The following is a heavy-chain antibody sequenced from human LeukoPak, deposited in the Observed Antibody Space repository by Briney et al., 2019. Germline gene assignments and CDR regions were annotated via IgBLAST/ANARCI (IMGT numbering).Heavy chain of an antibody. J-gene: IGHJ4*02. CDR2: HYYVGTT. V-gene: IGHV4-59*08. D-gene: IGHD6-13*01. CDR3: ARHRYASTWYAFDH. CDR1: GGFISNYY. Sequence: SETLSLTCTVSGGFISNYYWSWVRQPPAKGLEWIGDHYYVGTTNYNPSLKSRVTISVDTSNNQFSLNLDSVTAADTAVYYCARHRYASTWYAFDHWGQGTLVAVSS.